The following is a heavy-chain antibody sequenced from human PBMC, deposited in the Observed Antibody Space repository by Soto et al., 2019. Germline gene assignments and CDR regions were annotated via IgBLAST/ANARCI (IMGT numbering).Heavy chain of an antibody. CDR1: GGSVIIYY. J-gene: IGHJ5*02. Sequence: PSETLSRTCTVSGGSVIIYYLSWIRQPTGKGLEWIGYIYYSGSTNYNPSLKSRVTISVDTSKNQFSLKLSSVTAADTAVYYCARVKYDFWSGYPSNWFDPWGQGTLVTVSS. CDR3: ARVKYDFWSGYPSNWFDP. CDR2: IYYSGST. V-gene: IGHV4-59*02. D-gene: IGHD3-3*01.